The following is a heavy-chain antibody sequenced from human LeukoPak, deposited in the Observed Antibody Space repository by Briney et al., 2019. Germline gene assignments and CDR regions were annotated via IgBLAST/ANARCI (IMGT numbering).Heavy chain of an antibody. Sequence: GGSLRLSCAASGFTLSSYWMSWVRQAPGKGLEWVANIKQDGSEKYYVDSVKGRFTISRDNAKNSLYLQMNSLRAEDTAVYYCARDNYGFDYWGQGTLVTVSS. J-gene: IGHJ4*02. V-gene: IGHV3-7*01. CDR1: GFTLSSYW. D-gene: IGHD3-16*01. CDR2: IKQDGSEK. CDR3: ARDNYGFDY.